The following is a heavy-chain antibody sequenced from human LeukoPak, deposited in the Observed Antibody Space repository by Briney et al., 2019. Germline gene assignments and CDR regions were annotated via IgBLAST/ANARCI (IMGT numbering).Heavy chain of an antibody. V-gene: IGHV3-43*02. CDR3: AKTYYDFWSGPSRFDY. CDR1: GFTFDDYA. D-gene: IGHD3-3*01. CDR2: ISGDGGST. Sequence: GGSLRLSCAASGFTFDDYAMHWVRQAPGKGLEWVSLISGDGGSTYYADSVRGRFTISRDNSKNSLYLQMNSLRTEDTALYYCAKTYYDFWSGPSRFDYWGQGTLVTVSS. J-gene: IGHJ4*02.